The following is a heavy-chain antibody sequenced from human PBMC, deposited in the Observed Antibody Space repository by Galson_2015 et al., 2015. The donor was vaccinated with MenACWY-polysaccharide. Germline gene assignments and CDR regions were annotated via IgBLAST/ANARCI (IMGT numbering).Heavy chain of an antibody. CDR3: TRGVLAVARVPTSGSNDF. CDR2: INPDSGDT. CDR1: GYTFTDYN. J-gene: IGHJ4*02. Sequence: SVKVSCKASGYTFTDYNMYWVRQAPGQGLEWMGWINPDSGDTKSAQKFQGRVTMTRDVSISTAYMELSWLRSDDTAVYYCTRGVLAVARVPTSGSNDFWGQGTLVTV. V-gene: IGHV1-2*02. D-gene: IGHD6-19*01.